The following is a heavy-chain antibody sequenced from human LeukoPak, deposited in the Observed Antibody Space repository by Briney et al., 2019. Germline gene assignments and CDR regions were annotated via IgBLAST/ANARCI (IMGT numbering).Heavy chain of an antibody. CDR1: GYTFTGYY. V-gene: IGHV1-2*02. Sequence: ASVKVSCKASGYTFTGYYMHWVRQAPGQGLEWMGWINPNSGGTNYAQKFQGRVTMTRDTSISTAYMELSRLRSEDTAVYYCASSQAYCGGDCYYGMDVWGQGTTVTVSS. J-gene: IGHJ6*02. D-gene: IGHD2-21*01. CDR2: INPNSGGT. CDR3: ASSQAYCGGDCYYGMDV.